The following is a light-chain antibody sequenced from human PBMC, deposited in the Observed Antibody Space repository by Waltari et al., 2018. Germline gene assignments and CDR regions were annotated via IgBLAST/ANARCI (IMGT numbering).Light chain of an antibody. CDR3: QQYNSYPYT. V-gene: IGKV1-5*03. J-gene: IGKJ2*01. CDR2: KAS. Sequence: DIQMTQSPSTLSASVGDRVTITCRASQRISRWLAWYQQKPGKAPKLLIYKASSLESGVPSRFRGSGSGTEFTLTISSLQPDDFATYYGQQYNSYPYTFGQGTKLEIK. CDR1: QRISRW.